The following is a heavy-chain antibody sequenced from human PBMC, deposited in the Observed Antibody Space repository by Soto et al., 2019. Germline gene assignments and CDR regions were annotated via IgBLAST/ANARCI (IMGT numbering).Heavy chain of an antibody. CDR2: ISGSGGST. V-gene: IGHV3-23*01. D-gene: IGHD3-22*01. J-gene: IGHJ4*02. CDR3: AKDGAPDSSGYYPHPTAVDY. Sequence: GSLRRACSASGFTCSSYAMSWVRQAAGKGLEWVSAISGSGGSTYYADSMKVRFTISRDNSKNTLYLQMNSLRAEDTAVYYCAKDGAPDSSGYYPHPTAVDYWGQGTLVTV. CDR1: GFTCSSYA.